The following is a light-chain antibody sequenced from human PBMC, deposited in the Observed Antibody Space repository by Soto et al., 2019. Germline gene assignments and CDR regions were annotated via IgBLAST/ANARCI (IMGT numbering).Light chain of an antibody. CDR3: SSYTSSSIL. CDR2: DVS. V-gene: IGLV2-14*01. J-gene: IGLJ2*01. CDR1: SSDVGGYNY. Sequence: QSALTQPASVSGSPGQSITISCTGTSSDVGGYNYVSRYQQHPGKAPKLMIYDVSNRPSGVSNRFSGSKSGNTASLTISGLQAEDEAYYYCSSYTSSSILFGGGTKLTVL.